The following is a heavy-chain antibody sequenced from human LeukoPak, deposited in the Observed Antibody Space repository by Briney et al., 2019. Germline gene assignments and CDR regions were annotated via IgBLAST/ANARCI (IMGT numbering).Heavy chain of an antibody. CDR2: IYSGGST. V-gene: IGHV3-53*01. CDR3: ARDSGYSSGWYWNY. CDR1: GFTVSSNY. Sequence: GGSLRLSCAASGFTVSSNYMSWVRQAPGKGLEWVSVIYSGGSTYYADSVKGRFTISRDNSENTLYLQMNSLRAEDTAVYYCARDSGYSSGWYWNYWGQGTLVTVSS. J-gene: IGHJ4*02. D-gene: IGHD6-19*01.